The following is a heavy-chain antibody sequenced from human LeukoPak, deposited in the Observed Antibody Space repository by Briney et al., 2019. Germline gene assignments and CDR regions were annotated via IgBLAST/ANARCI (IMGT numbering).Heavy chain of an antibody. D-gene: IGHD3-10*02. CDR1: GFSFDDYA. Sequence: GRSLRLSCAASGFSFDDYAMHWVRQAPGKGLEWVSYISSSGSTIYYADSVKGRFTISRDNAKNSLYLQMNSLRAEDTAVYYCAELGITMIGGVWGKGTTVTISS. CDR2: ISSSGSTI. V-gene: IGHV3-48*03. CDR3: AELGITMIGGV. J-gene: IGHJ6*04.